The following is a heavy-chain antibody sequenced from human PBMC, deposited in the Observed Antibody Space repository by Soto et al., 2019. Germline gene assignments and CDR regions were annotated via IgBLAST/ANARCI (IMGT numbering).Heavy chain of an antibody. J-gene: IGHJ6*02. Sequence: QVQLVQSGAEVKKPGSSVKVSCKASGGTFSSYAISWVRQAPGQGLEWTGGIIAIFGTANYAQKFQGRVTITADKSTSTAYMELRSLRSEDTAVYYCARGLDSSGYYNYYYGMDVWGQGTTVTVSS. CDR2: IIAIFGTA. CDR1: GGTFSSYA. D-gene: IGHD3-22*01. CDR3: ARGLDSSGYYNYYYGMDV. V-gene: IGHV1-69*06.